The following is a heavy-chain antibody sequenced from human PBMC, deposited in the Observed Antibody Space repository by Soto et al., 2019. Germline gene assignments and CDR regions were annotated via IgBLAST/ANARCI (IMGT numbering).Heavy chain of an antibody. CDR2: VGTGGTA. D-gene: IGHD3-16*01. CDR3: AKGWGRRPTNWIHP. CDR1: WFTLSRHS. J-gene: IGHJ5*02. V-gene: IGHV3-23*01. Sequence: GGGLGLPRAGSWFTLSRHSLSWGRHAPGKGLEWVSAVGTGGTAYYADSVKGRFTISRDNSKNTLYLQMNSLRAEDTAVYYCAKGWGRRPTNWIHPRGQATLVTVSS.